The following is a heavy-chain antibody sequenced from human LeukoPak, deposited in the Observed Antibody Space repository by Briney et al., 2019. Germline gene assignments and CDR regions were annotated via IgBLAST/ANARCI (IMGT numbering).Heavy chain of an antibody. D-gene: IGHD3-22*01. CDR1: GGTFSSYA. Sequence: SVKVSCKASGGTFSSYAISWVRQAPGQGLEWMGGIIPIFGTANYAQKFQGRVTITADESTSTAYMELSSLRSDDTAVYYCARDNLPNYYDSSGYFGYWGQGTLVTVSS. CDR3: ARDNLPNYYDSSGYFGY. V-gene: IGHV1-69*13. CDR2: IIPIFGTA. J-gene: IGHJ4*02.